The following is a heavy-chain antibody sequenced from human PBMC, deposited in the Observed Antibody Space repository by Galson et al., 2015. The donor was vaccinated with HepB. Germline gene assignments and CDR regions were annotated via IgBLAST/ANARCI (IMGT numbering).Heavy chain of an antibody. Sequence: SLRLSCAASGLTFSSYNMNWVRQAPGKGLEWVSYIGSDYNSIYYADSVKDRFTISRDNAKNSLWLQMNSLRAEDTAIYYCARDRGGSGSSLSKFYDMDVWGQGTTVTVSS. V-gene: IGHV3-48*03. D-gene: IGHD3-10*01. CDR3: ARDRGGSGSSLSKFYDMDV. J-gene: IGHJ6*03. CDR2: IGSDYNSI. CDR1: GLTFSSYN.